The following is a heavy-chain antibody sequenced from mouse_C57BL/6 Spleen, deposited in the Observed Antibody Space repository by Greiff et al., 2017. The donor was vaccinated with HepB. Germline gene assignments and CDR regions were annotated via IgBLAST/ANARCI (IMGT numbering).Heavy chain of an antibody. J-gene: IGHJ4*01. Sequence: EVQLQESGPELVKPGASVKISCKASGYSFTGYYMNWVKQSPEKSLEWIGEINPSTGGTTYNQKFKAKATLTVDKSSSTAYMQLKSLTSEDSAVYYCARGYSNYEGYYAMDYWGQGTSVTVSS. CDR1: GYSFTGYY. D-gene: IGHD2-5*01. CDR2: INPSTGGT. CDR3: ARGYSNYEGYYAMDY. V-gene: IGHV1-42*01.